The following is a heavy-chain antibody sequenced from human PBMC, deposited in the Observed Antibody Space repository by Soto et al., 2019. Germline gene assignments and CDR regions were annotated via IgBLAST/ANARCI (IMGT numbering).Heavy chain of an antibody. CDR3: ATDQPGYSYGYGLGY. CDR2: ISSSSSYI. Sequence: EVQLVESGGGLVKPGGSLRLSCAASGFTFSSYSMNWVRQAPGKGLEWVSSISSSSSYIYYADSVKGRFTISRDNAKNSLYLQMNSPRAEDTAVYYCATDQPGYSYGYGLGYWGQGTLVTVSS. CDR1: GFTFSSYS. V-gene: IGHV3-21*01. D-gene: IGHD5-18*01. J-gene: IGHJ4*02.